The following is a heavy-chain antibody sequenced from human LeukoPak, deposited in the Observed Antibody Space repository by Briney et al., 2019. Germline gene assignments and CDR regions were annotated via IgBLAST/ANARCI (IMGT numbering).Heavy chain of an antibody. V-gene: IGHV1-69*05. D-gene: IGHD3-16*02. J-gene: IGHJ6*03. CDR3: ARGLWGSYRENYYYYYMDV. CDR1: GGTFSSHA. CDR2: IIPIFGTA. Sequence: SVKVSCKASGGTFSSHAISWVRQAPGQGLEWMGRIIPIFGTANYAQKFQGRVTITTDESTSTAYMELSSLRSEDTAVYYCARGLWGSYRENYYYYYMDVWGKGTTVTVSS.